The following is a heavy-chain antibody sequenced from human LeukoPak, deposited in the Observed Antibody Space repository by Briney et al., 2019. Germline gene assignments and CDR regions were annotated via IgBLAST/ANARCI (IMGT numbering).Heavy chain of an antibody. V-gene: IGHV1-18*01. CDR3: ARAVGMVQGELIDYYYYMNV. CDR1: GYTFTSYG. D-gene: IGHD3-10*01. Sequence: ASVKVSCKASGYTFTSYGISWVRQAPGQGLEWMGWISAYSGNTNYAQKLQGRVTMTTDTSTSTAYMELRSLRSDDTAVYYCARAVGMVQGELIDYYYYMNVWGKGTTVTVSS. CDR2: ISAYSGNT. J-gene: IGHJ6*03.